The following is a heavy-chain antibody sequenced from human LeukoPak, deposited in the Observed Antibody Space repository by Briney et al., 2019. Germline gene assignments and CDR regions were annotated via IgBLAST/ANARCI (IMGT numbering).Heavy chain of an antibody. D-gene: IGHD2-15*01. CDR3: ARGGVDCSGGNCYDY. CDR2: INHSGST. CDR1: GGSFSGYY. J-gene: IGHJ4*02. Sequence: SETLSLTCAVYGGSFSGYYWSWIRQPPGKGLEWIGEINHSGSTNYNPSLKSRVTISVDTSKNQFSLKLSSVTAADTAVYYCARGGVDCSGGNCYDYWGQGTLVTVSS. V-gene: IGHV4-34*01.